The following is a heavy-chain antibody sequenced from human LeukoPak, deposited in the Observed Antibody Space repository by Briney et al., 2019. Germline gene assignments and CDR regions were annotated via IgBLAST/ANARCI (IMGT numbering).Heavy chain of an antibody. D-gene: IGHD2-8*02. CDR3: ARGPNSHWSGLDF. J-gene: IGHJ4*02. V-gene: IGHV3-74*01. CDR2: ISHTGSTT. CDR1: GFSLSGHW. Sequence: GGSLRLSCTASGFSLSGHWMHWARQLPGKGLVWVSRISHTGSTTSYADSVKGRFTVSRDNAENTLYLQVNNLIAEDTAVYYCARGPNSHWSGLDFWGQGTLLTVSS.